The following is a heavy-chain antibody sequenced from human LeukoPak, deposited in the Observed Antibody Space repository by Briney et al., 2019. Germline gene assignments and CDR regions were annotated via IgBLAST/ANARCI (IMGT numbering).Heavy chain of an antibody. Sequence: ASVKVSCKASGYTFTSYDINWVRQATGQGLEWMGWMNPNSGNTGYAQKFQGRVTMTRDTSISTAYMELSRLRSDDTAVYYCARDFYYDSSGYYDYWGQGTLVTVSS. CDR1: GYTFTSYD. D-gene: IGHD3-22*01. V-gene: IGHV1-8*01. J-gene: IGHJ4*02. CDR2: MNPNSGNT. CDR3: ARDFYYDSSGYYDY.